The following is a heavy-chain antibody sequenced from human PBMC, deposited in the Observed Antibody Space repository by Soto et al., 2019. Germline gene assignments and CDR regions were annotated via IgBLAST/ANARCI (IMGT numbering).Heavy chain of an antibody. J-gene: IGHJ5*02. CDR1: GFTFTGYW. D-gene: IGHD6-13*01. V-gene: IGHV3-7*01. Sequence: EVQLVESGGGLVQPGGSLRLSCAASGFTFTGYWMSWVRQAPGKGLEWVASIKEDGSEKYYVDSVKGRFTISRDNAKNSVYLQMNSLRAEHTAVYYCARVPWCAAARNWFDPWGQGTLVTVSS. CDR3: ARVPWCAAARNWFDP. CDR2: IKEDGSEK.